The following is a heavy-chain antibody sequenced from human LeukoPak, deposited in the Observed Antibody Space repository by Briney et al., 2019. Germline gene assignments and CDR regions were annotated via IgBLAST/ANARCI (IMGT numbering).Heavy chain of an antibody. CDR2: IIPIFGTA. J-gene: IGHJ4*02. CDR3: AREGSGARPAAGNPDFDY. V-gene: IGHV1-69*05. D-gene: IGHD6-13*01. Sequence: SVPVPCKASGGTFSSYAISWVRQAPGQGLEWMGGIIPIFGTANYAQKFQGRVTLTTDESTSTAYMELSSLRAEDTAGYYCAREGSGARPAAGNPDFDYWGQGTLDTVSS. CDR1: GGTFSSYA.